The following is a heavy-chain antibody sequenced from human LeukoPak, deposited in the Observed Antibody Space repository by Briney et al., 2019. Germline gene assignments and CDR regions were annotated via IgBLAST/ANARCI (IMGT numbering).Heavy chain of an antibody. D-gene: IGHD5-24*01. V-gene: IGHV1-69*05. J-gene: IGHJ4*02. CDR2: IIPIFGTA. CDR1: GGTFSSYA. Sequence: ASVKVSCKASGGTFSSYAISWVRQAPGQGLEWMGGIIPIFGTANYAQKFQGRVTITTDESTSTAYMELSSLRSEDTAVYYCARHSEPEVEMATITSPLFDYWGQGTLVTVSS. CDR3: ARHSEPEVEMATITSPLFDY.